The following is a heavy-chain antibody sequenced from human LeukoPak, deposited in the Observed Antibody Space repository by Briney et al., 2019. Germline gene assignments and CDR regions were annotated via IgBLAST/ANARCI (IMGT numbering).Heavy chain of an antibody. CDR3: ARVGDGNYTYDAFDI. CDR2: ISSRSSYI. D-gene: IGHD4-23*01. Sequence: GGSLRLSCAASGFTFSSYSINWVRLGPGKGLEWVSSISSRSSYIYYADSVKGRFTISRDNAKDSLFLQMNSLRAEDTAVYYCARVGDGNYTYDAFDIWGQGTLVTVSS. J-gene: IGHJ3*02. CDR1: GFTFSSYS. V-gene: IGHV3-21*01.